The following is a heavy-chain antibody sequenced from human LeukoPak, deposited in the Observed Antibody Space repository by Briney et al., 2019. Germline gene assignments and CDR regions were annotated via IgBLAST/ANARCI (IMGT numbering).Heavy chain of an antibody. CDR3: AREGVLRYFDWLPYFDY. Sequence: ASVKVSCKASGYTFTSYDINWVRQATGQGLEWMGWMNPNSGNTGYAQKFQGRVTMTRNTPISTAYMELSSLRSEDTAVYYCAREGVLRYFDWLPYFDYWGQGTLVTVSS. V-gene: IGHV1-8*01. CDR2: MNPNSGNT. J-gene: IGHJ4*02. CDR1: GYTFTSYD. D-gene: IGHD3-9*01.